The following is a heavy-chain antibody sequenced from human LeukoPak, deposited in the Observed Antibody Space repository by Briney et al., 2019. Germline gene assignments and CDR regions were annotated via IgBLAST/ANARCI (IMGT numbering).Heavy chain of an antibody. CDR3: AGNGYYSIDH. J-gene: IGHJ4*02. CDR2: IYYTGST. Sequence: SETLSLTCTVSGGSISSYYWSWIRQPPGKGLEWIGYIYYTGSTNYNPSLKSRITISVDTSKNQFSLKLSSVTAADTAVYYCAGNGYYSIDHWGQGTLVTVSS. D-gene: IGHD3-22*01. V-gene: IGHV4-59*12. CDR1: GGSISSYY.